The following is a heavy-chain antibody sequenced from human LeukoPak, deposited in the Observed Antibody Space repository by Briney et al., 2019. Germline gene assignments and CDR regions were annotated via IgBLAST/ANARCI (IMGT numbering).Heavy chain of an antibody. CDR2: FDPEDGET. D-gene: IGHD6-19*01. CDR1: GYTLTELS. CDR3: ATGHIAVAGIPLNN. V-gene: IGHV1-24*01. J-gene: IGHJ4*02. Sequence: SVKASCKVSGYTLTELSMHWVRQAPGKGLEWMGGFDPEDGETIYAQKFQGRVTMTEDTSTDTAYMELSSLRSEDTAVYYCATGHIAVAGIPLNNWGQGTLVTVSS.